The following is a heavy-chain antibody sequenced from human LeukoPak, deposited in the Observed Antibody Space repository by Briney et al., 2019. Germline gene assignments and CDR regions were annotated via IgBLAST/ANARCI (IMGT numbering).Heavy chain of an antibody. CDR2: IYYSGST. D-gene: IGHD6-13*01. V-gene: IGHV4-30-4*08. CDR3: ARDGSSSWGVGLLGVRAFDI. Sequence: PSQTLSLTCTVSGGSISSGDYYWSWIRQPPGKGLEWIGYIYYSGSTYYNPSLKSRVTISVDTSKNQFSLKLSSVTAADTAVYYCARDGSSSWGVGLLGVRAFDIWGQGTMVTISS. CDR1: GGSISSGDYY. J-gene: IGHJ3*02.